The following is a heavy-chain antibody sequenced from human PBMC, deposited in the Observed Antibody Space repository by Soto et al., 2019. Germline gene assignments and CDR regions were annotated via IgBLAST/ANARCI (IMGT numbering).Heavy chain of an antibody. D-gene: IGHD1-26*01. CDR1: GFSFSGSD. Sequence: VQLVESGGGLVQPGGSLKLSCAGYGFSFSGSDIHWVRQASGKGLEWVGRVRSKGACYATAYDVSVKGRFTISRDDSKSMAYLQMNSLRTEDTALYYCTAGSYYTWGQGTLVTVSS. V-gene: IGHV3-73*01. J-gene: IGHJ5*02. CDR3: TAGSYYT. CDR2: VRSKGACYAT.